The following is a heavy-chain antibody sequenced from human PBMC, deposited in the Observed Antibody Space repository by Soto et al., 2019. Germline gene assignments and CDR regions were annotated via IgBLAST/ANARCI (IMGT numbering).Heavy chain of an antibody. J-gene: IGHJ4*02. D-gene: IGHD4-4*01. V-gene: IGHV4-59*08. CDR1: GGSISSYY. CDR3: ARHRRTTVAKFYFDN. Sequence: SETLSLTCTVSGGSISSYYWSWIRQPPGKGLEWIGYIYYSGSTNYNPSLKSRVTISVDTSKNQFSLKLSSVTAADTAVYYCARHRRTTVAKFYFDNWGQGALVTVSS. CDR2: IYYSGST.